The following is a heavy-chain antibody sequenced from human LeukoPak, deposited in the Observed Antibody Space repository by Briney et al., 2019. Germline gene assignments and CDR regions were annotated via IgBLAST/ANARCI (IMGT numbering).Heavy chain of an antibody. Sequence: ASVKISCKASVYTFTGYYMHWVRQAPGQGLVWMGWINPNSGGTNYAQKFQGRVTMTRDTSISTAYMELSRLRSDDTAVYYCARVRLYYYGSGSYNWFDPWGQGTLVTVSS. D-gene: IGHD3-10*01. J-gene: IGHJ5*02. V-gene: IGHV1-2*02. CDR3: ARVRLYYYGSGSYNWFDP. CDR1: VYTFTGYY. CDR2: INPNSGGT.